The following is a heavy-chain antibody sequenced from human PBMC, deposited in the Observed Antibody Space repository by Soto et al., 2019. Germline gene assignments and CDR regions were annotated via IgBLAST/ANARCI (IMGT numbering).Heavy chain of an antibody. Sequence: QVQLVASGGGVVQPGRSLRLSCAASGFTFSSYGMHWVRQAPGKGLEWVAVIWYDGSNKYYADSVKGRFTISRDNSKKTLYLQMNSLRAEDTAVYYCARGGTTGWYFDYWGQGTLVTVSS. D-gene: IGHD4-17*01. V-gene: IGHV3-33*01. CDR2: IWYDGSNK. CDR1: GFTFSSYG. J-gene: IGHJ4*02. CDR3: ARGGTTGWYFDY.